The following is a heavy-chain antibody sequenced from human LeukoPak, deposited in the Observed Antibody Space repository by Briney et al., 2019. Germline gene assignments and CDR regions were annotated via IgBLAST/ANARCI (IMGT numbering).Heavy chain of an antibody. Sequence: GASVKVSCKASGYTFTGYYMHWVRQAPGQGLEWMGWINPNSGGTNYARKLQGRVTMTTDTSTSTAYMELRSLRSDDTAVYYCARDHIFFATGYSYGFGDYWGQGTLVTVSS. J-gene: IGHJ4*02. V-gene: IGHV1-2*02. CDR3: ARDHIFFATGYSYGFGDY. CDR2: INPNSGGT. CDR1: GYTFTGYY. D-gene: IGHD5-18*01.